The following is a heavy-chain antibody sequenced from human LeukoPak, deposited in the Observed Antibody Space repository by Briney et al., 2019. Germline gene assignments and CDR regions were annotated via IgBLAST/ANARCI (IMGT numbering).Heavy chain of an antibody. CDR1: GFTLSNYA. Sequence: GGSLRLSCAASGFTLSNYAMNWVRQAPGKGLEWVSYISSSGSTIYYADSVKGRFTISRDNAKNSLYLQMNSLRAEDTAVYYCAELGITMIGGVWGKGTTVTISS. J-gene: IGHJ6*04. V-gene: IGHV3-48*03. D-gene: IGHD3-10*02. CDR2: ISSSGSTI. CDR3: AELGITMIGGV.